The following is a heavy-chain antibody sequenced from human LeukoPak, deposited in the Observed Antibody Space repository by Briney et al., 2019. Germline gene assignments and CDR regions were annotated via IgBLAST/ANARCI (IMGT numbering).Heavy chain of an antibody. CDR3: ARAAPPYYDYVWGSPYY. D-gene: IGHD3-16*01. J-gene: IGHJ4*02. V-gene: IGHV3-30-3*01. Sequence: GGSLRLSCAASGFTFSSYAMHWVRQAPGKGLEWVAVISYDGSNKYYADSVKGRFTISRDNSKNTLYLQMNSLRAEDKAVYYCARAAPPYYDYVWGSPYYWGQGTLVTVSS. CDR2: ISYDGSNK. CDR1: GFTFSSYA.